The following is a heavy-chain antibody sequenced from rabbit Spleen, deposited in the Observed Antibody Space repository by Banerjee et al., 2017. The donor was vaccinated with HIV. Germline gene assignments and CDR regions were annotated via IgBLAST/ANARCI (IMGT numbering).Heavy chain of an antibody. Sequence: QSLQESGGGLFQPGGSLALTCTASGFSFSSDYMYWVRQAPGKGLEWIACIRGGGSAWTYYASWAKGRFTISRSSSTTVTLQMTSLTAADTATYFCARDSGGDGYGRLTRLDLWGQGTLVTVS. D-gene: IGHD6-1*01. CDR3: ARDSGGDGYGRLTRLDL. CDR2: IRGGGSAWT. J-gene: IGHJ3*01. V-gene: IGHV1S40*01. CDR1: GFSFSSDY.